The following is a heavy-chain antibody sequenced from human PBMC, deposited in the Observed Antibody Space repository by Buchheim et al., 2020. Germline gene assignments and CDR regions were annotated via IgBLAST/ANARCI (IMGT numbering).Heavy chain of an antibody. J-gene: IGHJ6*02. D-gene: IGHD6-6*01. CDR1: GFTFSSYE. CDR3: ARNGAYSSSDVYYYYGMDV. V-gene: IGHV3-48*03. CDR2: ISSSGSTI. Sequence: EVQLVESGGGLVQPGGSLRLSCAASGFTFSSYEMNWVRQAPGKGLEWVSYISSSGSTIYYADSVKGRFTISRDNAKNSLYLQMNSLRAEDTAVYYCARNGAYSSSDVYYYYGMDVWGQGTT.